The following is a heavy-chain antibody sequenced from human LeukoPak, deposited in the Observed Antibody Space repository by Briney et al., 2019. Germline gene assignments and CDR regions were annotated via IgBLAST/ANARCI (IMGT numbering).Heavy chain of an antibody. D-gene: IGHD3-16*01. CDR3: ARDLPLGTYGMDV. Sequence: GRSLRLSCAASGFTFSSYGMHWVRQAPGKGLEWVAVISYDGGNKYYADSVKGRFTISRDNSKNTLYLQMNSLRAEDTAVYYCARDLPLGTYGMDVWGQGTTVTVSS. J-gene: IGHJ6*02. CDR1: GFTFSSYG. CDR2: ISYDGGNK. V-gene: IGHV3-30*03.